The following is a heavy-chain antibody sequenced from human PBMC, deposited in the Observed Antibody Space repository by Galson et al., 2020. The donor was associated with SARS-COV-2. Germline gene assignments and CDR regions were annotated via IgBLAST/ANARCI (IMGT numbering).Heavy chain of an antibody. J-gene: IGHJ4*02. CDR1: GFTFSSYA. Sequence: GESLKISCAASGFTFSSYAMHWVRQAPGKGLEWVAVTSYDGSNKYYADSVKGRFTISRDNSKNTLYLQMNSLRAEDTAVYYCARDGAIVVVTASILLDYWGQGTLVTVSS. V-gene: IGHV3-30*04. CDR2: TSYDGSNK. D-gene: IGHD2-21*02. CDR3: ARDGAIVVVTASILLDY.